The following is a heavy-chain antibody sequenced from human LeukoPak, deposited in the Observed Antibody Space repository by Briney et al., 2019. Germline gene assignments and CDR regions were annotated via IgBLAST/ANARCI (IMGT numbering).Heavy chain of an antibody. V-gene: IGHV3-23*01. CDR2: ISGSGGST. Sequence: GGSLRLSCAASGFTFSSYAMSWVRQAPGKGLEWVSAISGSGGSTYYADSVKGRFTISRDNAKNSLYLQMNSLRAEDTAVYYCARVIVGATPASAFDIWGQGTMVTVSS. CDR1: GFTFSSYA. D-gene: IGHD1-26*01. CDR3: ARVIVGATPASAFDI. J-gene: IGHJ3*02.